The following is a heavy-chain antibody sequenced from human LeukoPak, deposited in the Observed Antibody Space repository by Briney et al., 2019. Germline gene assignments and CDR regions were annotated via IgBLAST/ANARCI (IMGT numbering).Heavy chain of an antibody. D-gene: IGHD3-10*01. CDR1: RFSLSSYN. CDR3: VRGLYGLGWDY. Sequence: GGSLRLSCSASRFSLSSYNMHWVRQAPGKGLEFVSGVSSDWGTTDYADSARDRFTISRNNSKNTLYLQMSSLRAEDTAIYYCVRGLYGLGWDYWGPGTLVTVSS. CDR2: VSSDWGTT. J-gene: IGHJ4*02. V-gene: IGHV3-64D*06.